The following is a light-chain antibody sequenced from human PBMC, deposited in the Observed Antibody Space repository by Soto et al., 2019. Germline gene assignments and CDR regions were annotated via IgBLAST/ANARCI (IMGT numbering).Light chain of an antibody. CDR3: QQANSFPIT. CDR2: ATS. J-gene: IGKJ5*01. CDR1: QDISSW. V-gene: IGKV1-12*01. Sequence: DILMTQSPSSVSASVGDRVTIACRASQDISSWLAWYQQTPGRVPKLLIYATSKLQPGVPTRFSGSGSGTNFTRTISSLHPADFATYYCQQANSFPITFVQGTRLEIK.